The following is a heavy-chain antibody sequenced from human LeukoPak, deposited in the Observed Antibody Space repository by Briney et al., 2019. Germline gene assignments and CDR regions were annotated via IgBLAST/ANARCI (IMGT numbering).Heavy chain of an antibody. CDR1: RFTFSSYE. CDR3: AREGYCSSTSCVYGMDV. V-gene: IGHV3-48*03. CDR2: ISSSGSTI. J-gene: IGHJ6*02. D-gene: IGHD2-2*01. Sequence: GGSLRLSCAASRFTFSSYEMNWVRQAPGKGLEWVSYISSSGSTIYYADSVKGRFTISRDNAKNSLYLQMNSLRAEDTAVYYCAREGYCSSTSCVYGMDVWGQGTTVTVSS.